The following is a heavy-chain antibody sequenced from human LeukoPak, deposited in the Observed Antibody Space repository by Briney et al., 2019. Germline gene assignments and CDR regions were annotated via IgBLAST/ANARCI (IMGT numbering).Heavy chain of an antibody. CDR2: ISGSGGST. Sequence: PGGSLRLSCAASGFTFSSYAMSWVRQAPGKGLEWVSAISGSGGSTYYADSVKGRFTISRDNSKNTLYLQMNSLRAEDTAVYYCAKDPLPYCSSTSCYPNWFDPWGQGTLVTVSS. CDR1: GFTFSSYA. V-gene: IGHV3-23*01. J-gene: IGHJ5*02. D-gene: IGHD2-2*01. CDR3: AKDPLPYCSSTSCYPNWFDP.